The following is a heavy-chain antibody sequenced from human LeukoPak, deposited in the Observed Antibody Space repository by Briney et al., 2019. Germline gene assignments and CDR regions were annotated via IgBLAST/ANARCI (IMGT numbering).Heavy chain of an antibody. CDR2: IYYSGST. Sequence: SETLSLTCTVSSGSVNSAGYYWGWIRQPPGKGPEWIGHIYYSGSTNYNPSLKSRVTISVDTSKNQFSLKLSSVTAADTAVYYCARLTAYFDLWGRGTLVTVSS. V-gene: IGHV4-61*08. J-gene: IGHJ2*01. CDR3: ARLTAYFDL. CDR1: SGSVNSAGYY.